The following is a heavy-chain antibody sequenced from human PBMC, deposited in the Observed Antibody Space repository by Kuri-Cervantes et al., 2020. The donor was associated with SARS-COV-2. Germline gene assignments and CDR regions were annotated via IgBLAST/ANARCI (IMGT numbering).Heavy chain of an antibody. CDR3: AKVETASLDY. J-gene: IGHJ4*02. Sequence: LSLTCAASGFTFSYYGMHWVRQAPGKGLEWVGFVRRDGSNYYYADSVKGRFTISRDNSKNSLYLEMNSLRPEDTAVYYCAKVETASLDYWGQGTLCTVSS. D-gene: IGHD3-3*01. V-gene: IGHV3-30*02. CDR2: VRRDGSNY. CDR1: GFTFSYYG.